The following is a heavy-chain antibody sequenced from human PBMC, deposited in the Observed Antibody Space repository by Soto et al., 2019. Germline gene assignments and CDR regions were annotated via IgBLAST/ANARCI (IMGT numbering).Heavy chain of an antibody. Sequence: SETLSLTCTVSGGSVSGVDYFWSWIRQSPGKGLEWIGYIYHSGSTYYNPSLKSRVTLSVDTSKNQFSVRLNSVTASDTAVYYCAPLSVSLSGPYGIHVWGQGTTVTVSS. CDR3: APLSVSLSGPYGIHV. V-gene: IGHV4-30-4*01. J-gene: IGHJ6*02. D-gene: IGHD2-15*01. CDR2: IYHSGST. CDR1: GGSVSGVDYF.